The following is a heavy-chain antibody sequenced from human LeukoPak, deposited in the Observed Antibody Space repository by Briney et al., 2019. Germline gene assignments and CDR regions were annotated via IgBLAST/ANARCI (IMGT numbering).Heavy chain of an antibody. J-gene: IGHJ4*02. CDR3: ARNLAYCGGDCYSRGY. D-gene: IGHD2-21*02. V-gene: IGHV1-69*01. CDR2: IIPIFGTA. Sequence: SVKVSCKASGGTFSSYAISWVRQAPGQGLEWMGGIIPIFGTANYAQKFQGRVTITADESTSTAYMELSSLRSEDTAVYYCARNLAYCGGDCYSRGYWGQGTLVTVSS. CDR1: GGTFSSYA.